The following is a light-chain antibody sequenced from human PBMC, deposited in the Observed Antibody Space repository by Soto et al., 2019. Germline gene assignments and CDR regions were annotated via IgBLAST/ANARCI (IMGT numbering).Light chain of an antibody. V-gene: IGLV1-44*01. J-gene: IGLJ2*01. CDR1: STNIGIHT. CDR2: SSN. Sequence: QSVLTQPPSASGTPGQRVTISCSGSSTNIGIHTVNWYQQLPGTAPKLLIYSSNQRPSGVPDRFSGSKSGTSASLAISGLQSEDEADYYCAAWDYSLNGRVFGGGTKLTVL. CDR3: AAWDYSLNGRV.